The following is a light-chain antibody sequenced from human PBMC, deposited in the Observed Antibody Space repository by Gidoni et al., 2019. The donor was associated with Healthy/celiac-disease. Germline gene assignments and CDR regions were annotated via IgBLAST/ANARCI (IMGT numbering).Light chain of an antibody. Sequence: QSALPQPAPVSGSPGQPITLSCSGTSSDVGGYHYVSWYQQHPGKAPKLMIYEVSNRPSGVSNRFSGSKSGNTASLTISGLQAEDEADYYCSSYTSSTHCVFGGGTKLTVL. CDR2: EVS. J-gene: IGLJ3*02. V-gene: IGLV2-14*01. CDR1: SSDVGGYHY. CDR3: SSYTSSTHCV.